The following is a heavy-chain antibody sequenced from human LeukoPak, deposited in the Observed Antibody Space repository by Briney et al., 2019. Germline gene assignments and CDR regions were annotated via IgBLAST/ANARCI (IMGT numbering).Heavy chain of an antibody. CDR1: GYTFTNYG. CDR3: ARDNAVNYDFWSGYYDY. V-gene: IGHV1-18*01. CDR2: ISAYNGNT. Sequence: ASVKVSCKASGYTFTNYGISWVRQAPGQGLEWMGWISAYNGNTNYAQKLQGRVTMTTDTSTSTAYMELRSLRSDDTAVYYCARDNAVNYDFWSGYYDYWGQGTLVTVSS. J-gene: IGHJ4*02. D-gene: IGHD3-3*01.